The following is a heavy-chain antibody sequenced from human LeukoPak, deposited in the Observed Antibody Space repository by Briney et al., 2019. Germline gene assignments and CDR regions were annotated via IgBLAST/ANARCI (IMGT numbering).Heavy chain of an antibody. J-gene: IGHJ4*02. CDR3: ASGRPYYFDY. CDR2: INPNSGGT. D-gene: IGHD6-25*01. CDR1: GYTFTSYY. V-gene: IGHV1-2*02. Sequence: ASVKVSCKASGYTFTSYYIHWVRQAPGQGLEWMGWINPNSGGTNYAQKFQGRVTMTRDTSISTAYMELSSLRSEDTAVYYCASGRPYYFDYWGQGTLVTVSS.